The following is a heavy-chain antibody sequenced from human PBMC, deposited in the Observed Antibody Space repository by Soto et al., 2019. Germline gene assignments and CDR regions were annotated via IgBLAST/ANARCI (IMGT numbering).Heavy chain of an antibody. D-gene: IGHD6-6*01. CDR1: GYTFTGHY. CDR3: GRGRSGQLVVFY. V-gene: IGHV1-2*02. Sequence: QVQLVQSGAEVKKPGASVKVSCKASGYTFTGHYIHWVRQAPGQGPEWMGEIGPASGDTRYAQKFQGRVTMTRDTSITTVYMDLNNLSPDDTAVYYCGRGRSGQLVVFYWGQGTPVTVSS. CDR2: IGPASGDT. J-gene: IGHJ4*02.